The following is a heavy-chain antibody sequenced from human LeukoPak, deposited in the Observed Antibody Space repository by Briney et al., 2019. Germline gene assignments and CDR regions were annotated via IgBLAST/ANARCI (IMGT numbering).Heavy chain of an antibody. CDR1: GFTFSSYA. Sequence: PGGSLRLSCAASGFTFSSYAMSWVRQAPGKGLEWVSGISGSGGSTHYADSVKDRFTISRDNSKNTLYLQMNSLRAEDTAVYYRAKETVVVVAATPDAFDIWGQGTMVTVSS. D-gene: IGHD2-15*01. CDR3: AKETVVVVAATPDAFDI. V-gene: IGHV3-23*01. J-gene: IGHJ3*02. CDR2: ISGSGGST.